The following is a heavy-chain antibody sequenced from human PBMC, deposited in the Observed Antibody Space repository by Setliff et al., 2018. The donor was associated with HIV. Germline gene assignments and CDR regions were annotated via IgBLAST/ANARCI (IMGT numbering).Heavy chain of an antibody. Sequence: ASVKVSFKASGYTFTSYGISWVRQAPGQGLEWMGWISAYNGNTNYAQKLQGRVTMTTDTSTSTAYMELRSLRSDDTAVYYCARDIVVVVAAPDAFDIWGQGTMVTVSS. CDR2: ISAYNGNT. J-gene: IGHJ3*02. D-gene: IGHD2-15*01. V-gene: IGHV1-18*01. CDR1: GYTFTSYG. CDR3: ARDIVVVVAAPDAFDI.